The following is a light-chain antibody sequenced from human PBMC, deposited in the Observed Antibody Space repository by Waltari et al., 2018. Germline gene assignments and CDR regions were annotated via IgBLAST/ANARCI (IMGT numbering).Light chain of an antibody. CDR2: EVS. V-gene: IGLV2-8*01. CDR1: SSDIGDYNF. J-gene: IGLJ2*01. Sequence: QSALTQPPSASGSPGQSVTISCTGTSSDIGDYNFVSWYQQHPGKAPNLMMYEVSKRPSGVPDRFAGSKSGNTSSLTVSGLQAEDEAEYYCSSYGGRNNLIFGGGTKLTVL. CDR3: SSYGGRNNLI.